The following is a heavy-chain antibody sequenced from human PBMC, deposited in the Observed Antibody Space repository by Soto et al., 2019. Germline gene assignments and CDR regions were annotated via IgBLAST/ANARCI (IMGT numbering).Heavy chain of an antibody. Sequence: QVQLQESGPGLVKPSQTLSLTCTVSGGSISSGGYYWSWIRQHPGKGLEWIGYIYYSGSTYYNPSLKSRVTISVDTSKNQFALKLSSVTAADTAVYYCARGVTLVRGVIHTPYFDYWGQGALVTVSS. V-gene: IGHV4-31*03. J-gene: IGHJ4*02. D-gene: IGHD3-10*01. CDR2: IYYSGST. CDR1: GGSISSGGYY. CDR3: ARGVTLVRGVIHTPYFDY.